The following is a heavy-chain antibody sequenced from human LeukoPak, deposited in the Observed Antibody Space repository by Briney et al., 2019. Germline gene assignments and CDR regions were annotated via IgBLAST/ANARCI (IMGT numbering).Heavy chain of an antibody. CDR3: AKGGGGYSGYDPFDY. Sequence: PGGSLRLSCAASGFTFSDHYLDWVRQAPGKGLEWVGRSRSKTNRYTTQYAASVKGRFTISRDDSKNSLYLQMNSLRAEDTALYYCAKGGGGYSGYDPFDYWGQGTLVTVSS. CDR2: SRSKTNRYTT. CDR1: GFTFSDHY. V-gene: IGHV3-72*01. J-gene: IGHJ4*02. D-gene: IGHD5-12*01.